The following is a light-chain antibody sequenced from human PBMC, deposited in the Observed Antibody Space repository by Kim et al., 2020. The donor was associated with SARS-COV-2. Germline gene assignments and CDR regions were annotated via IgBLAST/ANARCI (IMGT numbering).Light chain of an antibody. CDR1: QGISNS. J-gene: IGKJ4*01. V-gene: IGKV1-27*01. Sequence: ASVGDRVTITCRASQGISNSLAWYQQKPGKAPKLLIYAASTLRRGVPSRFSGSGSGTDFTLTISSLQPEDVATYYCQKYNSAPPTFGRGTKVDIK. CDR2: AAS. CDR3: QKYNSAPPT.